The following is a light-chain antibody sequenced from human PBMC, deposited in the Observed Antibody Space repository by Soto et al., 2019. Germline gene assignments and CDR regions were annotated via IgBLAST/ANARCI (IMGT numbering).Light chain of an antibody. V-gene: IGKV1-33*01. J-gene: IGKJ4*01. Sequence: DIQMTQSPSSLSASVGDRVTITCQASQDITNYLNWCQQKPGKAANLLIYDASNLEAGVPSRFSGSESWTDFTFTISRLQPEEIATYYCQQYRTLPLLTFGGGKKVEI. CDR1: QDITNY. CDR3: QQYRTLPLLT. CDR2: DAS.